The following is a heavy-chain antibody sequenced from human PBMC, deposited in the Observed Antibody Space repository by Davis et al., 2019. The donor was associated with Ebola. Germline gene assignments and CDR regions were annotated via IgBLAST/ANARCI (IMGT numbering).Heavy chain of an antibody. V-gene: IGHV3-66*01. CDR1: EFTVSTKY. CDR2: IYSGGST. D-gene: IGHD3-3*02. CDR3: TTVTTLASRLVDFDS. J-gene: IGHJ4*02. Sequence: GESLKISCPASEFTVSTKYMSWVRQAPGKGLEWLSIIYSGGSTYYGDSVKGRFIISRDNSRNTLFLQLSSLRAEDTAVYYCTTVTTLASRLVDFDSWGQGTVVTVSS.